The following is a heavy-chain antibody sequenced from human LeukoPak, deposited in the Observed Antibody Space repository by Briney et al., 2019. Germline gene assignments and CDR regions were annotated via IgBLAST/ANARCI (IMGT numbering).Heavy chain of an antibody. Sequence: GGALRLSCAASGFTFSNAWMSWVRQAPGKGLEWVGRIKSKTDGGTTDYAAPVKGRFTISRDDSKNTLYLQMNSLKTEDTAVYYCTTDSWQLVPYYWGQGTLVTVSS. CDR3: TTDSWQLVPYY. CDR2: IKSKTDGGTT. J-gene: IGHJ4*02. CDR1: GFTFSNAW. V-gene: IGHV3-15*01. D-gene: IGHD6-13*01.